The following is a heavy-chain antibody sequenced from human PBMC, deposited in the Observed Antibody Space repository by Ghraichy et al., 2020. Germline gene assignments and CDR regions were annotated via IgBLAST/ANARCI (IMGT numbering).Heavy chain of an antibody. CDR2: IWYDGSNK. V-gene: IGHV3-33*01. CDR3: ARSTSTKSNFYYGMDV. J-gene: IGHJ6*02. Sequence: LSLTCAASGFRFRSHGMQWVRQAPGKGLEWVAVIWYDGSNKYYGDSVKGRFTISRDNSENKVYLQMNSLRAEDTAVYYCARSTSTKSNFYYGMDVWGQGTTVTVSS. D-gene: IGHD2-8*01. CDR1: GFRFRSHG.